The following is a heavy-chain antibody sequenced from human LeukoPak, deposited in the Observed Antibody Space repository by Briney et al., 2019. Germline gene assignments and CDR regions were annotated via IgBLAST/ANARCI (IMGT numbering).Heavy chain of an antibody. J-gene: IGHJ6*02. CDR2: FDPEDGET. CDR3: ATDSYRSTRIVGATKGDYYYGMDV. D-gene: IGHD1-26*01. Sequence: ASVKVSCKVSGYTLTELSMHWVRQGPGRGLEWMGGFDPEDGETIYAQKFQGRVTMTEDTSTDTAYMELSSLRSEDTAVYYCATDSYRSTRIVGATKGDYYYGMDVWGQGTTVTVSS. CDR1: GYTLTELS. V-gene: IGHV1-24*01.